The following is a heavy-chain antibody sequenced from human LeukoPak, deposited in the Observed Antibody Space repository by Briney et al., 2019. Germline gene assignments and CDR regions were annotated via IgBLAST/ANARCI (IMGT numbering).Heavy chain of an antibody. V-gene: IGHV1-18*01. CDR1: GYTFTDYG. CDR3: ARDWGGSWYFDY. CDR2: ISAYNGNT. D-gene: IGHD6-13*01. J-gene: IGHJ4*02. Sequence: ASVKVSCKASGYTFTDYGISWVRQAPGQGLEWMGWISAYNGNTNYAQKLQGRVTMTTDTSTSTAYMELSRLRSDDTAVYYCARDWGGSWYFDYWGQGTLVTVSS.